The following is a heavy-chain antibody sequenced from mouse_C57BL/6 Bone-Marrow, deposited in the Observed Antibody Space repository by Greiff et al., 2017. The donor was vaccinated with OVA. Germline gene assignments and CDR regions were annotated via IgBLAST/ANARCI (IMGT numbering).Heavy chain of an antibody. V-gene: IGHV1-69*01. CDR2: IDPSDSYT. J-gene: IGHJ3*01. CDR1: GYTFTSYW. D-gene: IGHD1-1*01. CDR3: ARGDYYGSSIAY. Sequence: VQLQQPGAELVMPGASVKLSCKASGYTFTSYWMHWVKQRPGQGLEWIGEIDPSDSYTNYNQKFKGKSTLTVDKSSSTAYMQLSSLTSEDSAVYYCARGDYYGSSIAYWGQGNLVTVSA.